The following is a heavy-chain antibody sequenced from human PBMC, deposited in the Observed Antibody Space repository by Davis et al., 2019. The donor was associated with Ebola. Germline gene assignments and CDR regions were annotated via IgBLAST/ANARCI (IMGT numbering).Heavy chain of an antibody. CDR1: GYSFTSYW. V-gene: IGHV5-51*01. CDR2: IYPGDSDT. Sequence: GESLKISCKGSGYSFTSYWIVWVRQMPGKGLEWMGIIYPGDSDTRKSPSFQGQVTISADKSLTTAYLQWSSLRASDTAIYYCARGTNGYHPGGYFDSWGQGTLVTVSS. CDR3: ARGTNGYHPGGYFDS. J-gene: IGHJ4*02. D-gene: IGHD5-24*01.